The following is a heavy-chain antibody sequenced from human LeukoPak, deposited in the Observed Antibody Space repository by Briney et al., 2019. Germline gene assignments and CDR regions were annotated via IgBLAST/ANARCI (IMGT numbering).Heavy chain of an antibody. CDR1: GGSISSYY. Sequence: PSETLSLTCTVSGGSISSYYWSWIGQPPGKGLEWIGYIYYSGSTNYNPSLKSRVTISVDTSKNQFSLKLSSVTAADTAVYYCARGIAARLNYYYYMDVWGKGTTVTVSS. J-gene: IGHJ6*03. V-gene: IGHV4-59*01. CDR2: IYYSGST. CDR3: ARGIAARLNYYYYMDV. D-gene: IGHD6-6*01.